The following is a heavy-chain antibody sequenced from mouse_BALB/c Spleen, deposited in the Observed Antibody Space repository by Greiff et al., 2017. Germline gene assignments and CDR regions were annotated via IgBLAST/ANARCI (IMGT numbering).Heavy chain of an antibody. Sequence: EVKLEESGGGLVKPGGSLKLSCAASGFTFSDYYMYWVRQTPEKRLEWVATISDGGSYTYYPDSVKGRFTISRDNAKNNLYLQMSSLKSEDTAMYYCARSYYRYDVRYYYAMDYWGQGTSVTVSS. CDR2: ISDGGSYT. J-gene: IGHJ4*01. V-gene: IGHV5-4*02. CDR1: GFTFSDYY. D-gene: IGHD2-14*01. CDR3: ARSYYRYDVRYYYAMDY.